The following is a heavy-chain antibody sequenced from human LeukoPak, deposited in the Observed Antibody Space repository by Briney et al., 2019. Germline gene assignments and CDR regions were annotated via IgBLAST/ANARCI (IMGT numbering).Heavy chain of an antibody. J-gene: IGHJ6*03. CDR3: GPRGLYDFSSYMDV. CDR1: GFTFSDYY. CDR2: ISSSGSTI. Sequence: PGGSLRLSCAASGFTFSDYYMSWIRQAPGKGLEWVSYISSSGSTIYYADSVKGRFTISRDNAKNSLYLQMNSLRAEDTAVYYCGPRGLYDFSSYMDVWGKGTTVTVSS. D-gene: IGHD3-3*01. V-gene: IGHV3-11*04.